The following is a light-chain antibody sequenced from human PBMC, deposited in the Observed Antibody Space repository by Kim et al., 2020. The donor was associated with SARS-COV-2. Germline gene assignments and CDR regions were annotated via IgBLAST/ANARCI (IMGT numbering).Light chain of an antibody. CDR2: GAS. CDR3: QQYGSSPLT. CDR1: QSVSSSY. Sequence: CPGERPTLSCRASQSVSSSYLAWYQQKPGQAPRLLIYGASSRATGIPDRFSGSGSGTDFTLTISRLEPEDFAVYYCQQYGSSPLTFGGGTKVDIK. V-gene: IGKV3-20*01. J-gene: IGKJ4*01.